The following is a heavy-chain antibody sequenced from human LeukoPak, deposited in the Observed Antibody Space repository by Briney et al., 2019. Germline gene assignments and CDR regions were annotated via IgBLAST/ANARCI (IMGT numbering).Heavy chain of an antibody. V-gene: IGHV3-30*02. Sequence: PGGSLRLSCAASGFTFSSYGMHWVRQAPGKGLEWVAFIRYDGSNKYYADSVKGRFTISRDNSKNTLYLQMNSLRAEDTAVYYCAKDFVQWLVRDPSCGDFDYWGQGTLVTVSS. CDR2: IRYDGSNK. CDR1: GFTFSSYG. CDR3: AKDFVQWLVRDPSCGDFDY. D-gene: IGHD6-19*01. J-gene: IGHJ4*02.